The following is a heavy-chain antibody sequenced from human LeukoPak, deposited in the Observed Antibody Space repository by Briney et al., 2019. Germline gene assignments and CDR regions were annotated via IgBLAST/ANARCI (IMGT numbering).Heavy chain of an antibody. CDR1: GFTFSSYA. CDR2: ISGSGGST. Sequence: GGSLRLSCAASGFTFSSYAMSWVRQAPGKGLEWVSAISGSGGSTYYADSVKGRFTISRDNSKNTLYLQMNSLRAEDTAVYYCATRSNLYGGNSFYYGMDVWGQGTTVTVSS. J-gene: IGHJ6*02. V-gene: IGHV3-23*01. D-gene: IGHD4-23*01. CDR3: ATRSNLYGGNSFYYGMDV.